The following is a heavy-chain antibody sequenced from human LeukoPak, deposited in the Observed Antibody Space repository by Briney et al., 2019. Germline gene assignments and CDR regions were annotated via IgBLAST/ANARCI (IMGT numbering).Heavy chain of an antibody. Sequence: SVKVSCKASGGTFSSYAISWVRQAPGQGLEWMGRIIPIFGTANYAQKFQGRVTITTDESTSTAYMELSSLRSEDTAVYYCAGTYYYDSSGYYYVGYYFDYWGQGTLVTVCS. J-gene: IGHJ4*02. CDR1: GGTFSSYA. V-gene: IGHV1-69*05. D-gene: IGHD3-22*01. CDR3: AGTYYYDSSGYYYVGYYFDY. CDR2: IIPIFGTA.